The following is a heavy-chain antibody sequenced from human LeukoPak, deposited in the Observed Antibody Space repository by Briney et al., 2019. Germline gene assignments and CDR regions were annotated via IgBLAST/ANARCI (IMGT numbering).Heavy chain of an antibody. J-gene: IGHJ5*02. CDR3: ARGPFDP. Sequence: SETLSLTCTVSGGSISSTDYYWNWIRQHPGKGLEWIGCMYYTGSTYYNPSLKSRVTISGDTSKHQFSLNLGSVSAEDTAVYYCARGPFDPWGQGTLVTVSS. CDR1: GGSISSTDYY. V-gene: IGHV4-31*03. CDR2: MYYTGST.